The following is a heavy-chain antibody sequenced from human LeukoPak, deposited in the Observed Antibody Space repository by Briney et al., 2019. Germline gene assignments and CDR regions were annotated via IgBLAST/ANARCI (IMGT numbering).Heavy chain of an antibody. Sequence: ASVKVSCKASGYTFTSYYMHWVRQAPGQGLEWMGLINPTGGSTGYAQKFQGRVTMTRDMSTSTVYMELSSLRSEDTAVYYCARDLVIAARGYYYMDVWGKGTTVTVSS. CDR1: GYTFTSYY. V-gene: IGHV1-46*01. CDR3: ARDLVIAARGYYYMDV. J-gene: IGHJ6*03. D-gene: IGHD6-6*01. CDR2: INPTGGST.